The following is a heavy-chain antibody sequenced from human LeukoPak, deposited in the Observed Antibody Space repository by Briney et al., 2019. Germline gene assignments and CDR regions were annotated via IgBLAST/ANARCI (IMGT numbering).Heavy chain of an antibody. CDR3: ARGGSYYIY. CDR2: ISSSGSTI. Sequence: GGSLRLSCAASGFTFSSYEMNWVRQAPGKGLEWVSYISSSGSTIYYVDSVKGRFTISRDNSKNTLYLQMNSLRAEDTAVYYCARGGSYYIYWGQGTLVTVSS. V-gene: IGHV3-48*03. D-gene: IGHD1-26*01. CDR1: GFTFSSYE. J-gene: IGHJ4*02.